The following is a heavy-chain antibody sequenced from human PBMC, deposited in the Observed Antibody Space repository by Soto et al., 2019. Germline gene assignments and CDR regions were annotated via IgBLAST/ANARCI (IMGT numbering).Heavy chain of an antibody. CDR2: IIPILGIA. D-gene: IGHD3-3*01. CDR3: ARVLRFFYYYGMDV. V-gene: IGHV1-69*02. CDR1: GGTFSSYT. Sequence: QVQLVQSGAEVKKPGSSVKVSCKASGGTFSSYTISWVRQAPGQGLEWMGRIIPILGIANYAQKFQGRVTITADKSTSTAYMELSSLRSEDTAVYYCARVLRFFYYYGMDVWGQGTTVTVSS. J-gene: IGHJ6*02.